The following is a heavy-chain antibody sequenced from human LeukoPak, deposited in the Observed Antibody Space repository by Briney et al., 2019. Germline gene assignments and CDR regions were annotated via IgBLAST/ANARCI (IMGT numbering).Heavy chain of an antibody. D-gene: IGHD2-2*01. CDR3: AREIGYCSSTSCYDYYYYGMDV. CDR1: GFTFSDYY. CDR2: ISSSGSTI. Sequence: GGSLRLSCAASGFTFSDYYMSWIRQAPGKGLEWVSYISSSGSTIYYADSVKGRFTISRDNAKNSLYLQMNSLRAEDTAVYYCAREIGYCSSTSCYDYYYYGMDVWGQGTTVTVSS. V-gene: IGHV3-11*01. J-gene: IGHJ6*02.